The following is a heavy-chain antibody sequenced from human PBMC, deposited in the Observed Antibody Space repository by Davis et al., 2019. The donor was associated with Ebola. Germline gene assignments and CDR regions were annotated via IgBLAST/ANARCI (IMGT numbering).Heavy chain of an antibody. D-gene: IGHD3-22*01. CDR3: ARDGGYYYDSSGYYYSYYYYGMDV. V-gene: IGHV3-48*01. J-gene: IGHJ6*02. CDR1: GFTFSSYA. CDR2: ISSSSSTI. Sequence: GESLKISCAASGFTFSSYAMSWVRQAPGKGLEWVSAISSSSSTIYYADSVKGRFTISRDNAKNSLYLQMNSLRAEDTAVYYCARDGGYYYDSSGYYYSYYYYGMDVWGQGTTVTVSS.